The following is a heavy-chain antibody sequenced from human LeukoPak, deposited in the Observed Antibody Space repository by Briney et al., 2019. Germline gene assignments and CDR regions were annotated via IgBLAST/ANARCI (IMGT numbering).Heavy chain of an antibody. Sequence: GGSLRLSCVASGFTFHSYSMNWVRQAPGKGLEWVSSINSDSSYIFFADSLKGRFTISRDNADNSLYLQMNSLRAEDTAVYYCAELGITMIGGVWGKGTTVTISS. J-gene: IGHJ6*04. CDR1: GFTFHSYS. CDR3: AELGITMIGGV. CDR2: INSDSSYI. D-gene: IGHD3-10*02. V-gene: IGHV3-21*01.